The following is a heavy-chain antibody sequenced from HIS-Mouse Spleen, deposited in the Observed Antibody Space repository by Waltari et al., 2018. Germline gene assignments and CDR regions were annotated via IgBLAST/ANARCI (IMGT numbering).Heavy chain of an antibody. CDR2: IYYSGST. CDR1: GGSISSSSYY. CDR3: AREIPYSSSWYDWYFDL. J-gene: IGHJ2*01. Sequence: QLQLQESGPGLVKPSETLSLTCTVSGGSISSSSYYWGWIRPPPGKGLEWIGRIYYSGSTSYNPALKSRVTISVDTSKNQFSLKLSSVTAADTAVYYCAREIPYSSSWYDWYFDLWGRGTLVTVSS. D-gene: IGHD6-13*01. V-gene: IGHV4-39*07.